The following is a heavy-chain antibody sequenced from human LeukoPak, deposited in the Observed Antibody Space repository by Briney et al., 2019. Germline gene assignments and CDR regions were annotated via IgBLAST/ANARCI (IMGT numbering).Heavy chain of an antibody. Sequence: PSETPSLTCTVSGYSITSAYYWGWIRQPPGKGLEWIGSFFPKGSTYYNPSLKSRVTISVDTSKNQFSLTLSSVTAADTAVYYCARVARCTSCFDVDYWGQGTLVTVSS. V-gene: IGHV4-38-2*02. CDR3: ARVARCTSCFDVDY. CDR1: GYSITSAYY. CDR2: FFPKGST. D-gene: IGHD2-2*01. J-gene: IGHJ4*02.